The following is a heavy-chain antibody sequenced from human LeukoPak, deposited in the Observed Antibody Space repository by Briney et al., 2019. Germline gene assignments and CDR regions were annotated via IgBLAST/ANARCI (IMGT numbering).Heavy chain of an antibody. V-gene: IGHV3-11*05. D-gene: IGHD6-19*01. J-gene: IGHJ1*01. CDR3: ARGPAGIAVAGSPGYFQH. CDR2: ISSSSSYT. CDR1: GFTFSDYY. Sequence: PGGSLRPSCAASGFTFSDYYMSRIRQAPGKGLQWVSYISSSSSYTNYADSVKGRFTISRDNAKNSLYLQMNSLRAEDTAVYYCARGPAGIAVAGSPGYFQHWGQGTLVTVSS.